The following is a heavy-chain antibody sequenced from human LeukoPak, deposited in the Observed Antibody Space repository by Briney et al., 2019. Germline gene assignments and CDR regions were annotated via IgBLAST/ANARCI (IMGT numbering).Heavy chain of an antibody. D-gene: IGHD6-13*01. CDR3: ARDKGIAAAAPFDY. Sequence: GSLRLSCAASGFTFSSYSMNWVRQAPGKGLEWVSSISSSSSYIYYADSVKGRFTISRDNAKNSLYLQMNSLRAEDTAVYYCARDKGIAAAAPFDYWGQGTLVTVSS. CDR1: GFTFSSYS. J-gene: IGHJ4*02. V-gene: IGHV3-21*01. CDR2: ISSSSSYI.